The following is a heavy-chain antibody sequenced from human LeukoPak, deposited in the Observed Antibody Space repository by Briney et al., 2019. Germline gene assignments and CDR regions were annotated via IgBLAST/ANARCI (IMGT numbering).Heavy chain of an antibody. J-gene: IGHJ4*02. Sequence: PSETLSLTCAVYGGSFSGYYWSWIRQPPGKGLEWIGYIYYSGSTNYNPSLKSRVTISVDTSKNQFSLKLSSVTAADTAVYYCARHDGIIAANDYWGQGTLVTVSS. CDR2: IYYSGST. D-gene: IGHD1-1*01. CDR3: ARHDGIIAANDY. V-gene: IGHV4-59*08. CDR1: GGSFSGYY.